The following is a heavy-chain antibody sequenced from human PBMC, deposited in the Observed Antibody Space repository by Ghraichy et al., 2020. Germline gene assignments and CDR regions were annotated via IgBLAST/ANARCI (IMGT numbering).Heavy chain of an antibody. D-gene: IGHD4-23*01. Sequence: GESLRLSCAASGFTFSSYAINWVRQAPGKGLEWVSGISGSGGTTYYADSVKGRFTISRDNSKNTLYLQMNSLRADDTAVFYCAKGGYSLYYFDYWGQGTLVTLSS. CDR2: ISGSGGTT. V-gene: IGHV3-23*01. J-gene: IGHJ4*02. CDR1: GFTFSSYA. CDR3: AKGGYSLYYFDY.